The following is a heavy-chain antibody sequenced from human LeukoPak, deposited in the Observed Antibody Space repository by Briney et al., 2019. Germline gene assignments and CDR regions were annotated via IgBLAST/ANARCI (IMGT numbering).Heavy chain of an antibody. CDR1: GYTFTNYG. CDR2: ISAYNGNT. CDR3: ARDGGRYFDWLRISDY. D-gene: IGHD3-9*01. Sequence: ASVKVSCKASGYTFTNYGISWVRQAPGQGLEWMGWISAYNGNTNYAQKLQGRVTMTTDTSTSTAHMELRSLRSDDTAVYYCARDGGRYFDWLRISDYWGQETVVTVSS. J-gene: IGHJ4*02. V-gene: IGHV1-18*01.